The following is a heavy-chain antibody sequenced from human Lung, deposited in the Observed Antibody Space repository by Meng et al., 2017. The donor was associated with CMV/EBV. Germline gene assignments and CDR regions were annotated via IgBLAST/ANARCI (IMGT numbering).Heavy chain of an antibody. Sequence: SETLSLXXAVYGGSFSEYFWNWIRQSPGKGLEWIGDIGHGGSTSYNPSLKGRVTISQDTSKNQFSLKLTSVTAADTAVYFCARASLFGVVVMNYYFDSWGQGSXVTVSS. CDR2: IGHGGST. V-gene: IGHV4-34*01. CDR3: ARASLFGVVVMNYYFDS. D-gene: IGHD3-3*01. J-gene: IGHJ4*02. CDR1: GGSFSEYF.